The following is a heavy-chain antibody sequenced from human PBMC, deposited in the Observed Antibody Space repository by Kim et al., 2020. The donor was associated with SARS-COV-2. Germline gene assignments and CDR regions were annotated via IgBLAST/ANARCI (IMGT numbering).Heavy chain of an antibody. Sequence: ASVKVSCKTSGYTFSNFGISWLRQAPGQGFEWMGWSSTYTGNTHYAQKFQGRVTMTVDTSTTTAYLDLRSLRSDDTAIYYCARLGSDTTRVFSCSYFDPW. J-gene: IGHJ5*02. CDR1: GYTFSNFG. D-gene: IGHD5-18*01. CDR3: ARLGSDTTRVFSCSYFDP. CDR2: SSTYTGNT. V-gene: IGHV1-18*01.